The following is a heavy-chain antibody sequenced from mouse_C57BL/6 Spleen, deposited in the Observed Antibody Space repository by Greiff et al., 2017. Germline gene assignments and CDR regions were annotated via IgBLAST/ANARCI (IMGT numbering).Heavy chain of an antibody. D-gene: IGHD3-3*01. V-gene: IGHV5-17*01. CDR1: GFTFSDYG. CDR2: ISSGSSTI. Sequence: EVKLMESGGGLVKPGGSLKLSCAASGFTFSDYGMHWVRQAPEKGLEWVAYISSGSSTIYYADTVKGRFTISRDNAKNTLFLQMTSLRSEDTAMYYCAEGTAWFAYWGQGTLVTVSA. CDR3: AEGTAWFAY. J-gene: IGHJ3*01.